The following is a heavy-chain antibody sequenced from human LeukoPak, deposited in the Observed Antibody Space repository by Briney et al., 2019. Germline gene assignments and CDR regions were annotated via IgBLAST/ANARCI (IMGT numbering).Heavy chain of an antibody. CDR1: GFTFTNYA. J-gene: IGHJ4*02. CDR2: IVGSGGST. V-gene: IGHV3-23*01. Sequence: GGSLRLSCAASGFTFTNYAMNWVRQAPGKGLEWVSTIVGSGGSTYYADSVKGRCTIFSDNSMITLYLQMNSLRAEDTAIYYCAKASSRSFPRPWVYWGQGTLVTVSS. CDR3: AKASSRSFPRPWVY. D-gene: IGHD2-2*01.